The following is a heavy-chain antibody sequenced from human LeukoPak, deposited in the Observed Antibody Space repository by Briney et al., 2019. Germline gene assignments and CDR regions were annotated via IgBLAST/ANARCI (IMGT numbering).Heavy chain of an antibody. V-gene: IGHV4-59*08. D-gene: IGHD3-10*01. J-gene: IGHJ4*02. CDR1: GGSISSYY. Sequence: SETLSLTCTVSGGSISSYYWSWIRQPPGKGLEWIGYIYYSGSTNYNPSLKSRVTISVDTSKNQFSLKLSSVTAADTAVYYCARLTGYYYGSGSYYFDYWGQGTLVTVSS. CDR2: IYYSGST. CDR3: ARLTGYYYGSGSYYFDY.